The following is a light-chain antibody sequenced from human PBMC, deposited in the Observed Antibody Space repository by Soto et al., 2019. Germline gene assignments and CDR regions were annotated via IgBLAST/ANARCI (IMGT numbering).Light chain of an antibody. V-gene: IGKV3-15*01. CDR3: LQYLNLWA. Sequence: EIVLTQSPATLSLSPGERATLSCRASQNIYSNVAWYQQRPGQAPRLLIYRASTRATGIPARFSGSGSGTEFTLTISSLQSEDFTVYSCLQYLNLWAFGQGAMVDIK. CDR1: QNIYSN. J-gene: IGKJ1*01. CDR2: RAS.